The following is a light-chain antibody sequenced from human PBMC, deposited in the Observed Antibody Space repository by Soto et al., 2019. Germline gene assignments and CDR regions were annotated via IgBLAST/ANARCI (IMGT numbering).Light chain of an antibody. CDR2: GAS. V-gene: IGKV1-39*01. Sequence: IQMTQSASSLSASVGDSVTITCRASQSIGSNLNWYQQKPGKAPNLLIYGASSLQSGVPSRFSGSGSGTDFTLTISSLQPEDFAPYYCQQSYSTPLTFGGGTKVEIK. CDR1: QSIGSN. J-gene: IGKJ4*01. CDR3: QQSYSTPLT.